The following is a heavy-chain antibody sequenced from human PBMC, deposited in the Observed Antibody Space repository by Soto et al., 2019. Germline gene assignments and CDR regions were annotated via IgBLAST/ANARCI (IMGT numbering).Heavy chain of an antibody. CDR2: IVTYNGNT. Sequence: EASVKVSCKASGYTFTNYGISWLRQAPGQGLEWEAWIVTYNGNTNSAQKFQGRVIMTTDTSTSTAYMELKSLRSDDTAVYYCARGVGSGSYYNQYNWFDPWGQGTLVTVSS. J-gene: IGHJ5*02. D-gene: IGHD3-10*01. CDR3: ARGVGSGSYYNQYNWFDP. V-gene: IGHV1-18*01. CDR1: GYTFTNYG.